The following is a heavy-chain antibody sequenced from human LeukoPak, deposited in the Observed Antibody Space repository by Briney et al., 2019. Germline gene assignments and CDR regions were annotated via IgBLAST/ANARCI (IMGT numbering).Heavy chain of an antibody. CDR3: ARHGTSYYDSSGYLGY. CDR1: GGSISSYY. J-gene: IGHJ4*02. V-gene: IGHV4-59*01. D-gene: IGHD3-22*01. CDR2: MYYSGST. Sequence: SETLSLTCTVSGGSISSYYWSWIRQPPGKGLEWIGYMYYSGSTNYNPSLKSRVTISVDTSNNQFSLRLSSVTAADTAVYYCARHGTSYYDSSGYLGYWGQGTLVTVSS.